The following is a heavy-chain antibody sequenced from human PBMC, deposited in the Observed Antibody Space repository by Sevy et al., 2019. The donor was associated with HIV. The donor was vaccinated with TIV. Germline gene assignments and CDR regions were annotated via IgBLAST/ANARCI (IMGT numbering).Heavy chain of an antibody. V-gene: IGHV1-24*01. CDR1: GYTLSQLS. CDR2: FDPEDDET. J-gene: IGHJ4*02. D-gene: IGHD3-22*01. CDR3: ATTKDYYESSASPCDS. Sequence: ASVKVSCKVSGYTLSQLSMHWVRLAPGKGLEWMGSFDPEDDETIYARKFQDRVTMTEDTSTNTAYMELRSLGSEDTAFYYCATTKDYYESSASPCDSWGQGTLVTVSS.